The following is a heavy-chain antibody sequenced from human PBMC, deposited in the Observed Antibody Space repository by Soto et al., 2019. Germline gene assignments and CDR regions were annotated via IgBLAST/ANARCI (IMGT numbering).Heavy chain of an antibody. CDR2: IYYSGST. J-gene: IGHJ5*02. D-gene: IGHD3-3*01. V-gene: IGHV4-30-4*01. Sequence: SETLSLTCAVYGGSFSAYYWSWIRQPPGKGLEWIGYIYYSGSTYYNPSLKSRVTISVDTSKNQFSLKLSSVTAADTAVYYCAKFESGYYAWFDPWGQGTLVTVSS. CDR1: GGSFSAYY. CDR3: AKFESGYYAWFDP.